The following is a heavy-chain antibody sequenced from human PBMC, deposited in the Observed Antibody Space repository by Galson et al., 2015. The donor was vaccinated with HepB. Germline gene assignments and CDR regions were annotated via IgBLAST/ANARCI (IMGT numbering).Heavy chain of an antibody. Sequence: SLRLSCAASGFTFNTYGLNWVRQAPGKGLEWVSGISGGGVNTYYADSVKGRFTISRDNSKNTLYLQMNSLRAEDTAVYYCAKGSTKYNWNYPPEFYFDYWGQGTLVTVSS. J-gene: IGHJ4*02. D-gene: IGHD1-7*01. CDR2: ISGGGVNT. V-gene: IGHV3-23*01. CDR3: AKGSTKYNWNYPPEFYFDY. CDR1: GFTFNTYG.